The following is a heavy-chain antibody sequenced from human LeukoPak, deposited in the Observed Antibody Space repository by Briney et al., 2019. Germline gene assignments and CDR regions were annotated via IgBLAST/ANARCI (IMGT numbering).Heavy chain of an antibody. CDR2: ISSSSSYI. CDR1: GFNFSTYT. Sequence: GGSLRLSCAASGFNFSTYTMNLVRQAPVKGLEWVSSISSSSSYIYHADSVKGRFTISKDNAKNSLSLQMNSLRAEDTAVYYCAKDRYGDYWGQGTLVTVSS. CDR3: AKDRYGDY. V-gene: IGHV3-21*04. J-gene: IGHJ4*02. D-gene: IGHD5-18*01.